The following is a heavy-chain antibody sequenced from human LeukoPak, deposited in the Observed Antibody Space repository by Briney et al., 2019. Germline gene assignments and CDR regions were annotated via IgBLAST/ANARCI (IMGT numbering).Heavy chain of an antibody. CDR3: ATAKRSYYDSSGYYYDY. Sequence: ASVNVSCKVSGYTLTELSMHWVRQAPGKGLEWMGGFDPEDGETIYAQKFQGRVTMTEDTSTDTAYMELSSLRSEDTAVYYCATAKRSYYDSSGYYYDYWGQGTLVTVSS. D-gene: IGHD3-22*01. CDR1: GYTLTELS. J-gene: IGHJ4*02. V-gene: IGHV1-24*01. CDR2: FDPEDGET.